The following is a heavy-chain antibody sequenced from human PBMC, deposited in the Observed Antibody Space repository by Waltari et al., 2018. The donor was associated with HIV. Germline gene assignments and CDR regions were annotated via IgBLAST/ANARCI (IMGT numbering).Heavy chain of an antibody. CDR1: GVPLSGHY. V-gene: IGHV4-34*02. Sequence: QVRLQQWGAGLLKPSETLSHTCADYGVPLSGHYWSWIRQSPAKGLEWIGEIHDSGNTNYNPSLASRLSISVDTSKKQFSLNLTSVTAADSSFYFCARGSQQHDLWGQGTLVIVSS. CDR3: ARGSQQHDL. J-gene: IGHJ4*02. D-gene: IGHD6-13*01. CDR2: IHDSGNT.